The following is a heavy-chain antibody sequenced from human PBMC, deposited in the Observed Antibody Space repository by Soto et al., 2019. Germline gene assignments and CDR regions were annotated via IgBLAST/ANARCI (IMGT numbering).Heavy chain of an antibody. V-gene: IGHV3-23*01. D-gene: IGHD3-3*01. Sequence: EVQLLESGGGLVQPGGSLRLSCAASGFTFSSYAMSWVRQAPGKGLEWVSAISGSGGSTNYADSVKGRFTISRDNSKNTLYLQMNSLRAEDMAVYNCAKEGVATIFGVVTHGWFDPWGQGTLVTVSS. J-gene: IGHJ5*02. CDR3: AKEGVATIFGVVTHGWFDP. CDR1: GFTFSSYA. CDR2: ISGSGGST.